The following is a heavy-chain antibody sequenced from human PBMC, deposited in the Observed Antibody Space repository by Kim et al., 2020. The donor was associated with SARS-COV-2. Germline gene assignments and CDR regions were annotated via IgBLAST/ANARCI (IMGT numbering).Heavy chain of an antibody. CDR2: IYYSGST. Sequence: SETLSLTCTVSGGSISSSSYYWGWIRQPPGKGLEWIGSIYYSGSTYYNPSLKSRVTISVDTSKNQFSLKLSSVTAADTAVYYCARHGDYDGYYYYGMDVWGQGTTVTVSS. CDR1: GGSISSSSYY. V-gene: IGHV4-39*01. CDR3: ARHGDYDGYYYYGMDV. D-gene: IGHD4-17*01. J-gene: IGHJ6*02.